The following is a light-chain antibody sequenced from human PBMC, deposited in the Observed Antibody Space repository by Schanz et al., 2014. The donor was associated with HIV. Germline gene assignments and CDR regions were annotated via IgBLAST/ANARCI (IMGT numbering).Light chain of an antibody. Sequence: EIVMTQSPATLSVSPGERATLSCRASQSVTSNLAWYQQKPGQAPRLLIYGASTRATGIPARFSGSGSGREFTLTISRLEPEDFAVYYCQQYGSSPGTFGQGTKLEIK. CDR3: QQYGSSPGT. J-gene: IGKJ2*01. CDR1: QSVTSN. CDR2: GAS. V-gene: IGKV3-15*01.